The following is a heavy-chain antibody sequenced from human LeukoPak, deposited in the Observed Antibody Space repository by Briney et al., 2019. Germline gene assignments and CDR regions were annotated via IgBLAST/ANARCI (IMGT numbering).Heavy chain of an antibody. CDR2: INPNDDGRS. J-gene: IGHJ4*02. Sequence: GGSLRLSCAASGFTFSGYSMSWVRQAPGKGLEWVSSINPNDDGRSFFANFVEGRSTISRDDSRSAVYLQMNNLRAEDTAVYYCARSGVATCHYWGQGILVTVSS. D-gene: IGHD2-15*01. CDR1: GFTFSGYS. CDR3: ARSGVATCHY. V-gene: IGHV3-23*01.